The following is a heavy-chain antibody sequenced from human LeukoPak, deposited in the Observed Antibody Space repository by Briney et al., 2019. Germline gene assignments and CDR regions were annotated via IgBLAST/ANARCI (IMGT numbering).Heavy chain of an antibody. Sequence: GGSLRLSCVVSGFTFSTFTMNWVRQAPGKGLEWVSCTSSSSSYIYYADSVKGRFTISRDNAKNSLYLQMNSLSAEDTAVYYCARVWTGQWPPHYYYMDVWGKGTTVTISS. CDR3: ARVWTGQWPPHYYYMDV. CDR2: TSSSSSYI. J-gene: IGHJ6*03. CDR1: GFTFSTFT. D-gene: IGHD6-19*01. V-gene: IGHV3-21*01.